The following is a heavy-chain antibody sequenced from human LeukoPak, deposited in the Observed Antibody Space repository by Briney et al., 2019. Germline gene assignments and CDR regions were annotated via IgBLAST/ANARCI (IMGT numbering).Heavy chain of an antibody. CDR2: IAPNSGGT. Sequence: ASVKVPCKASGYTFTGYYMHWVRQAPGQGLEWMGWIAPNSGGTNYAQTFQGRVTMTRDTSISTAYMELSRLRSDDTAVYYCAREYSSSSGRLYDYWGQGTLVTVSS. CDR3: AREYSSSSGRLYDY. CDR1: GYTFTGYY. D-gene: IGHD6-6*01. J-gene: IGHJ4*02. V-gene: IGHV1-2*02.